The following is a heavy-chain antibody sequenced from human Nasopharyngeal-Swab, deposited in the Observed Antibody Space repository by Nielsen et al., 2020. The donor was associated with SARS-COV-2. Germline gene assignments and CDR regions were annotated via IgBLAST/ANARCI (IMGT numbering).Heavy chain of an antibody. D-gene: IGHD1-7*01. CDR3: ARQNGTTPPDY. Sequence: LRLSCTVSGGSISSGGYYWSWIRQHPGKGLEWIGYIYYSGSTYYNPSLKSRVTISVGTSKNQFSLKLSSVTAADTAVYYCARQNGTTPPDYWGQGTLVTVSS. J-gene: IGHJ4*02. V-gene: IGHV4-31*03. CDR2: IYYSGST. CDR1: GGSISSGGYY.